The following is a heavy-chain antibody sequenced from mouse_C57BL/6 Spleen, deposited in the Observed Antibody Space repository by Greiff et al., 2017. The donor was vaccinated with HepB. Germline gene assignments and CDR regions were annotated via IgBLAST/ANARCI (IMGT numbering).Heavy chain of an antibody. CDR1: GYTFTSYW. V-gene: IGHV1-69*01. J-gene: IGHJ2*01. CDR3: ARLGDYDGY. Sequence: QVQLQQPGAELVMPGASVKLSCKASGYTFTSYWMHWVKQRPGQGLEWIGEIDPSDSYTNYNQKFKGKSTLTVDKSASKAYMQLSSLTSEDSAVYYCARLGDYDGYWGQGTTLTVSS. CDR2: IDPSDSYT. D-gene: IGHD2-4*01.